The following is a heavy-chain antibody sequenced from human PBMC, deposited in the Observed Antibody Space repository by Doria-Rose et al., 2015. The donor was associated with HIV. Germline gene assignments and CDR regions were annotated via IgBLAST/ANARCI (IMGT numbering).Heavy chain of an antibody. J-gene: IGHJ1*01. Sequence: LECIGEINHGGRTNYNPSLTRRVTISLDMSKHQFTLKVTSVTAADTAVYYCARGPSDFGDYVAFQHWGQGKLVTVSS. V-gene: IGHV4-34*01. CDR2: INHGGRT. CDR3: ARGPSDFGDYVAFQH. D-gene: IGHD4-17*01.